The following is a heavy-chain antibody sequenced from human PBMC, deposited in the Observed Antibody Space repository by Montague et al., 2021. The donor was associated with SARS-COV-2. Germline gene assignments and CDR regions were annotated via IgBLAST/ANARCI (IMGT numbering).Heavy chain of an antibody. CDR3: ARLQVPNYDFWSGYYTGMNYYMDV. V-gene: IGHV4-59*01. CDR2: IYYSGST. Sequence: SETLSLTCTVSGGSISSYYWSWIRQPPGKVLEWIGYIYYSGSTNYNPSLKSRVTISVDTSKNQFSLKLSSVTAADTAVYYCARLQVPNYDFWSGYYTGMNYYMDVWGKGTTVTVSS. CDR1: GGSISSYY. J-gene: IGHJ6*03. D-gene: IGHD3-3*01.